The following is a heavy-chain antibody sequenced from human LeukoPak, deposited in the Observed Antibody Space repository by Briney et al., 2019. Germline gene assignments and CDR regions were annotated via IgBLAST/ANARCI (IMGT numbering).Heavy chain of an antibody. CDR2: ISYDGSNK. V-gene: IGHV3-30-3*01. Sequence: GRSLRLSCAASGFTFSSYAMHWVRQAPGKGLEWMAVISYDGSNKYYADSVKGRFTISRDNSKNTLYLQMNSLRAEDTAVYYCAREGGSSWNWFDPWGQGTLVTVSS. CDR3: AREGGSSWNWFDP. D-gene: IGHD6-13*01. J-gene: IGHJ5*02. CDR1: GFTFSSYA.